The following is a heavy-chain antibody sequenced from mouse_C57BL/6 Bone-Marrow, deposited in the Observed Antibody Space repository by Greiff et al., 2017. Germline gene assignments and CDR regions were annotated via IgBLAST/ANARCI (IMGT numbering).Heavy chain of an antibody. CDR3: ARRELLRRYAMDY. J-gene: IGHJ4*01. CDR2: IYPGDGDT. D-gene: IGHD1-2*01. CDR1: GYAFSSYW. Sequence: QVQLQQSGAELVKPGASVKISCKASGYAFSSYWMNWVKQRPGKGLEWIGQIYPGDGDTNYNGKFKGKATLTADKSSSTAYMQLSSLTSEDSAVYYCARRELLRRYAMDYWGQGTSVTVSS. V-gene: IGHV1-80*01.